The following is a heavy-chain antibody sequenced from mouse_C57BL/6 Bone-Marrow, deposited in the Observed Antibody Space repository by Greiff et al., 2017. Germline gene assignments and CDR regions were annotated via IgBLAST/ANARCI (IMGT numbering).Heavy chain of an antibody. J-gene: IGHJ1*03. Sequence: QVQLQQSGAGLVKPGASVKISCKASGYAFSSYWMNWVKQRPGKGLEWIGQIYPGDGDTNYNGKFKGKATLTADKSSSTAYMQLSSLTSEDSAVYFCASGYYGSSYGWYFDVWGTGTTVTVSS. CDR1: GYAFSSYW. V-gene: IGHV1-80*01. CDR3: ASGYYGSSYGWYFDV. CDR2: IYPGDGDT. D-gene: IGHD1-1*01.